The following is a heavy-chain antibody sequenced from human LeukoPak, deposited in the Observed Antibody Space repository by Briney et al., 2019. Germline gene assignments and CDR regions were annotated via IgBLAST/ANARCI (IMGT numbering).Heavy chain of an antibody. V-gene: IGHV3-23*01. CDR1: GFTFSSYA. J-gene: IGHJ4*02. CDR2: ISNSDSNT. Sequence: PGGSLRLSCAASGFTFSSYAMSWVRQAPGKGLEWVSTISNSDSNTYYTDSVKGRFTISRDNSKNTLYLQMNSLRAEDTAVYYCARGPSGYHNTGGQGTLVTVSS. CDR3: ARGPSGYHNT. D-gene: IGHD5-12*01.